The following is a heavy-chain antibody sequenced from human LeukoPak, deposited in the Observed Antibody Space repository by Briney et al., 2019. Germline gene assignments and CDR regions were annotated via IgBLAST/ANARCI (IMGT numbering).Heavy chain of an antibody. V-gene: IGHV3-74*01. CDR2: INSDASST. CDR1: GFTFSSYD. J-gene: IGHJ4*02. D-gene: IGHD3-16*02. Sequence: GGSLRLSCAASGFTFSSYDMNWVRQAPRKGLVWVSRINSDASSTSYADSVKGRFTISRDNAKNTLYLQMNSLRAADTAVYYCARAPSPYYDYVWGSYRLDNYWGQGTLVTVSS. CDR3: ARAPSPYYDYVWGSYRLDNY.